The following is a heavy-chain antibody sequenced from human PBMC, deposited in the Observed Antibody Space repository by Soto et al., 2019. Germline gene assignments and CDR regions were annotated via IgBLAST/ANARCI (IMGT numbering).Heavy chain of an antibody. D-gene: IGHD3-22*01. CDR3: ARGVGSYGYDYYDSSGYYYDS. V-gene: IGHV4-59*01. J-gene: IGHJ5*01. CDR1: GGSISSYY. Sequence: PSETLSLTYTVSGGSISSYYWSWIRQPPGQGLEWIGYIYYSGSTNYNPSLKSRVTISVDTSKNQFSLKLSSVTAADTAVYYCARGVGSYGYDYYDSSGYYYDSWGQGTLVTVSS. CDR2: IYYSGST.